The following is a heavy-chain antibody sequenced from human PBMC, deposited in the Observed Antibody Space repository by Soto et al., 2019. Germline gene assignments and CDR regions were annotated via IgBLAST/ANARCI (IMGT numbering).Heavy chain of an antibody. J-gene: IGHJ4*02. Sequence: PGGSLRLSCAASGFTFSYAWMSWVRQAPGKGLEWVGRIKSKTDGETIDYAAPVKGRFTISRDDSKSTVCLQMNSLKIEDTGVYYCTTGTAPFWGRGTLVTVSS. V-gene: IGHV3-15*01. CDR1: GFTFSYAW. CDR2: IKSKTDGETI. CDR3: TTGTAPF.